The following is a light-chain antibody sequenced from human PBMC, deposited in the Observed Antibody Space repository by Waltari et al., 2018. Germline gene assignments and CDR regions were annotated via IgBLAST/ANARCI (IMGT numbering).Light chain of an antibody. Sequence: DIQMTQSPSSLSASVGDTVTITCRASQSISSWLDWYQQKPGKAPKLLIYKASSLQSGVPSRFSGSGSGTEFTLTISSLQPEDFATYYYLQYSSSPWTFGQGTKVEIK. CDR2: KAS. V-gene: IGKV1-12*01. CDR3: LQYSSSPWT. CDR1: QSISSW. J-gene: IGKJ1*01.